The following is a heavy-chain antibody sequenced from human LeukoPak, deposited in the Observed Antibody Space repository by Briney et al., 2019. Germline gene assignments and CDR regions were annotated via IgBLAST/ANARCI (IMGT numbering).Heavy chain of an antibody. CDR3: AKESGWFGVNDY. V-gene: IGHV3-23*01. CDR2: ISDSGGST. J-gene: IGHJ4*02. Sequence: GGSLRLSCVASGFIFSTHAMSWVRLAPGRGLEWVSTISDSGGSTYYTESVKGRFTISRDNSMSTLSLQMKSLRAEDTAVYYCAKESGWFGVNDYWGQGTLVTVSS. CDR1: GFIFSTHA. D-gene: IGHD3-10*01.